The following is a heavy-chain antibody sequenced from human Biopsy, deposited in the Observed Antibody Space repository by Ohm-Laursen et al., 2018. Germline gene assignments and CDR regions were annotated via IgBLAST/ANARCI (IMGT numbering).Heavy chain of an antibody. CDR2: SIPMLGIA. Sequence: GSSVKVSCKASGGSSSNSGITWVRQAPGQGLEWMGRSIPMLGIANYAQKFQDRLTITSDKFTRTAYMELSSLRSEDTAVYYCARDALGGGSYRFFYWGQGSLVTVSS. CDR3: ARDALGGGSYRFFY. CDR1: GGSSSNSG. J-gene: IGHJ4*02. D-gene: IGHD1-26*01. V-gene: IGHV1-69*04.